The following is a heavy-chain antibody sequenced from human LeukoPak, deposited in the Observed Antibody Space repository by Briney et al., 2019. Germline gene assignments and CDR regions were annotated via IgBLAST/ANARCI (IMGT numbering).Heavy chain of an antibody. CDR1: GFTFSSYE. V-gene: IGHV3-48*03. CDR2: ISSSGSTI. CDR3: ARGKGWLGGFLGPGFDY. D-gene: IGHD6-19*01. Sequence: GGSLRLSCAASGFTFSSYEMNWVRQAPGKGLEWVSYISSSGSTIYYADSVKGRFTISRDNSKNTLYLQMNSLRAEDTAVYYCARGKGWLGGFLGPGFDYWGQGTLVTVSS. J-gene: IGHJ4*02.